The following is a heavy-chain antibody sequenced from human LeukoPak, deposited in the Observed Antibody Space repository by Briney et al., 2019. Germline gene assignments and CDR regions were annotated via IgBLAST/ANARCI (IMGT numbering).Heavy chain of an antibody. Sequence: GGSLRLSCAASGFTFSSYSMNWDRQAPGKGLEWVSYISSSGNTIDYADSVKGRFTISRDNAKNSLYLQMVSLRAEDAAVYYCARLRGYSYGYGDYWGQGTLVTVSS. CDR3: ARLRGYSYGYGDY. D-gene: IGHD5-18*01. CDR1: GFTFSSYS. CDR2: ISSSGNTI. V-gene: IGHV3-48*04. J-gene: IGHJ4*02.